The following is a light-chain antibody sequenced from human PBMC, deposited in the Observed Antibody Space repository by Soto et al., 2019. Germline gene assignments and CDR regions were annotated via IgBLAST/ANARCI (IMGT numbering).Light chain of an antibody. J-gene: IGKJ2*01. V-gene: IGKV1-5*03. CDR2: KAS. Sequence: DIQMTQSPSTLSASVGDRVTITCRASQSIDIWLAWYQQKPGKAPKHLIYKASNLESGVPSWFSGSGSGTEFTLTISSLQPDDSATYYCQHYYGYSRTFGQGTKLEIK. CDR3: QHYYGYSRT. CDR1: QSIDIW.